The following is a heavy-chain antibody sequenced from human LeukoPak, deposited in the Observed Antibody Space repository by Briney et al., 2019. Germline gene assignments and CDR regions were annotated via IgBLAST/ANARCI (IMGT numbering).Heavy chain of an antibody. CDR1: GYSISSGYY. V-gene: IGHV4-38-2*02. Sequence: PSETLSLTCTVSGYSISSGYYWGWIRQPPGKGLEWIGSIYHSGGTYYNPSLKSRVTISVGTSKNQFSLKLSSVTAAGTAVYYCARGASSGYDHHFDYWGQGTLVTVSS. D-gene: IGHD5-12*01. CDR2: IYHSGGT. J-gene: IGHJ4*02. CDR3: ARGASSGYDHHFDY.